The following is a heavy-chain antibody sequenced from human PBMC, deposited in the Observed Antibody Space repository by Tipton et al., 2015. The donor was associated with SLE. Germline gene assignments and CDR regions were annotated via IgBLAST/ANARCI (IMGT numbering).Heavy chain of an antibody. V-gene: IGHV4-39*07. CDR1: DGSIRSTNYY. D-gene: IGHD3-3*02. J-gene: IGHJ5*02. CDR3: ARELHS. CDR2: IFYTGST. Sequence: TLSLTCTVSDGSIRSTNYYWGWIRQPPGKGLEWIGSIFYTGSTYYNPSLKSRVSFSIDTSKHQFSLRLHSVTAADTAVYYCARELHSWGQGILVTVSS.